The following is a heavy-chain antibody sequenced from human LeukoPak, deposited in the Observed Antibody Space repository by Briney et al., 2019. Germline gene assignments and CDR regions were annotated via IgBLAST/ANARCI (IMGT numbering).Heavy chain of an antibody. D-gene: IGHD3-16*01. CDR3: AKDDDWGRYKH. CDR2: ISYDGSNK. CDR1: GSTFSSYG. J-gene: IGHJ1*01. V-gene: IGHV3-30*18. Sequence: GGSLRLSCAASGSTFSSYGMHWVRQAPGKGLEWAAVISYDGSNKYYADSVKGRFTISRDNSKNTLYLQMNSLRAEDTAVYYCAKDDDWGRYKHWGQGTLVTVSS.